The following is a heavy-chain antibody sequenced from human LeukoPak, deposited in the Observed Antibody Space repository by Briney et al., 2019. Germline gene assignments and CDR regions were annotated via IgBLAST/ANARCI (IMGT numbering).Heavy chain of an antibody. V-gene: IGHV1-2*02. Sequence: GASVKVSCKASGYTFTGYYMHWVRQAPGQGLEWMGWINPNSGGTNYAQKFQGRVTMTRDTSISTAYMELSRLRSDDTAVYYCARTFGRTTVVTGGVDYYYYYYMDVWGKGTTVTVSS. J-gene: IGHJ6*03. CDR3: ARTFGRTTVVTGGVDYYYYYYMDV. CDR2: INPNSGGT. D-gene: IGHD4-23*01. CDR1: GYTFTGYY.